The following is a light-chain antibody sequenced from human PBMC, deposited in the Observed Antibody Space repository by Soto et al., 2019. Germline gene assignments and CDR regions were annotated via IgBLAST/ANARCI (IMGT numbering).Light chain of an antibody. CDR3: QAWDSTSFYV. CDR2: QDN. Sequence: SYELTQPPSVSVSPGQTATITCSGHKLGDRYACWYQQKPGQSPVLVIYQDNKRPSGIPERFSGSNSGNTATLTISGTQAMDEADYYCQAWDSTSFYVFGTGTKVTVL. J-gene: IGLJ1*01. CDR1: KLGDRY. V-gene: IGLV3-1*01.